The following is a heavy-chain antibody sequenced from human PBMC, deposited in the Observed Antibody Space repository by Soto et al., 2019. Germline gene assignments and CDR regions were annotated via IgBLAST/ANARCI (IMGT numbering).Heavy chain of an antibody. V-gene: IGHV4-34*01. CDR3: ARGSGATCNDILTGLFDY. D-gene: IGHD3-9*01. J-gene: IGHJ4*02. CDR2: INHSGST. CDR1: GGSFSGYY. Sequence: ASETLSLTCAVYGGSFSGYYWSWIRQPPGKGLEWIGEINHSGSTNYNPSLKSRVTISVDTSKNQFSLKLSSVTAADTAVYYCARGSGATCNDILTGLFDYWGQGTLVTVSS.